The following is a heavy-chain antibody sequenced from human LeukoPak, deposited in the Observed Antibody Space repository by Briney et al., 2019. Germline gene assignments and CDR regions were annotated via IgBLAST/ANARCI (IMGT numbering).Heavy chain of an antibody. CDR1: GGSFSGYH. CDR3: ARSGWFGESDDAFDI. Sequence: PSETLSLTCAVYGGSFSGYHWSLIRQPPWKGLEWIGEINHSGSTNYNPSLKSRVTISVDTSKNQFSLKLSSVTAADTAVYYCARSGWFGESDDAFDIWGLGTMVTVSS. V-gene: IGHV4-34*01. J-gene: IGHJ3*02. D-gene: IGHD3-10*01. CDR2: INHSGST.